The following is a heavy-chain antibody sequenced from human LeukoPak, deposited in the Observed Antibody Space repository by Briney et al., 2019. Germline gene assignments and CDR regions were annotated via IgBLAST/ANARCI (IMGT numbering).Heavy chain of an antibody. CDR3: AKNGQSGFSFDP. V-gene: IGHV4-34*08. J-gene: IGHJ5*02. CDR2: GSDSGGT. D-gene: IGHD2-8*01. Sequence: PGGSLRLSCAASGFSFSNAWMSWIRQPPGMGLEWIGEGSDSGGTKFNPSLKSRVTISADTSKNQFSLKLSSVTAADTAVYYCAKNGQSGFSFDPWGQGTLVTVSS. CDR1: GFSFSNAW.